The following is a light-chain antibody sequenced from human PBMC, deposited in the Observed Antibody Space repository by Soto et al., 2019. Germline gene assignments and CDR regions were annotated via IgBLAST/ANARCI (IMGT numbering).Light chain of an antibody. J-gene: IGLJ1*01. CDR3: AAWDDSLNGDV. Sequence: QSVLTQPPSASGTPGQRVTISCSGSSSNIGSNTVNWYQQLPGTAPKLLIYSNNQRPSGVPDRFSGSKSCTSASLAISGLQSEDEADYYCAAWDDSLNGDVFGTGTKLTVL. V-gene: IGLV1-44*01. CDR2: SNN. CDR1: SSNIGSNT.